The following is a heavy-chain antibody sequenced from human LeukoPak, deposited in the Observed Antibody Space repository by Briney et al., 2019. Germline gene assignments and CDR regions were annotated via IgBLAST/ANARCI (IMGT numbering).Heavy chain of an antibody. CDR3: AKDYLGQLVMFDI. D-gene: IGHD6-13*01. CDR2: ISGSGGST. J-gene: IGHJ3*02. Sequence: PGGSLRLSCAASGFTFSRSAMTWVRQAPGKGLEWVSAISGSGGSTYYADSVKGRFTVSRDNSKDTLYLQMNSLRAEDTAVYYCAKDYLGQLVMFDIWGQGTMVTVSS. CDR1: GFTFSRSA. V-gene: IGHV3-23*01.